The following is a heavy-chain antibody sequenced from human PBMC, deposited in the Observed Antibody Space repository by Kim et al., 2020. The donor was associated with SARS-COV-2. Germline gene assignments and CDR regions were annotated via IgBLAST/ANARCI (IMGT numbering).Heavy chain of an antibody. CDR1: GFTFSSNA. CDR3: ARGLVRGVPSTTFDY. V-gene: IGHV3-23*01. CDR2: ITGNGGIR. J-gene: IGHJ4*02. D-gene: IGHD3-10*01. Sequence: GGSLRLSCAVSGFTFSSNAMNWVRQAPGKGLEWVSTITGNGGIRNYADSVKGRFTVSRDNSKNTMYLQMNSLRAEDTAVYYCARGLVRGVPSTTFDYWGQGTLVTVSS.